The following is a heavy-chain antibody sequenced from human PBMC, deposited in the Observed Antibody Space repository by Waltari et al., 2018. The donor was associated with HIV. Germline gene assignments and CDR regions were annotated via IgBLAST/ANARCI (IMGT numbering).Heavy chain of an antibody. CDR1: GFSFSDSA. V-gene: IGHV3-30*11. CDR3: ATNSGSYRQGWFDP. CDR2: VIYDGSNE. Sequence: QVQLVASGGGVVPPGTSLTLSCAASGFSFSDSAMHWVRQPPGKGLEWVASVIYDGSNEDYADSVTGRFTVSRDNSKNTLYLQMDSLRPEDTAVYYGATNSGSYRQGWFDPWGQGTQVTVSS. D-gene: IGHD1-26*01. J-gene: IGHJ5*02.